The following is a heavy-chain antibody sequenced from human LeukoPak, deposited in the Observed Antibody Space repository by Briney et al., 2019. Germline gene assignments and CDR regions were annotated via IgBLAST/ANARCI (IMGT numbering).Heavy chain of an antibody. CDR2: INPNSGGT. J-gene: IGHJ4*02. D-gene: IGHD6-19*01. Sequence: ASVKVSCKASGCTFTGYYMHWVRQAPGQGLEWMGWINPNSGGTNYAQKFQGRVTMARDTSISTAYMELSRLRSDDTAVYYCARKRYSSGWYNSFDYWGQGTLVTVSS. CDR3: ARKRYSSGWYNSFDY. V-gene: IGHV1-2*02. CDR1: GCTFTGYY.